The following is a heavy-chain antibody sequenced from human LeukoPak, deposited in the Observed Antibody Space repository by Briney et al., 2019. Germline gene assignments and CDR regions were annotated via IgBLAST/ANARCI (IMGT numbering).Heavy chain of an antibody. Sequence: SETLSLTCAVYGGSFSGYYWSWIRQPPGKGLEWIGEINHSGSTNYNPSLKSRVTISVDTSKNQFSLKLSSVTAADTAVYYCARSAYYDGWFDPWGQGTLVTVSS. J-gene: IGHJ5*02. CDR1: GGSFSGYY. V-gene: IGHV4-34*01. D-gene: IGHD3-22*01. CDR2: INHSGST. CDR3: ARSAYYDGWFDP.